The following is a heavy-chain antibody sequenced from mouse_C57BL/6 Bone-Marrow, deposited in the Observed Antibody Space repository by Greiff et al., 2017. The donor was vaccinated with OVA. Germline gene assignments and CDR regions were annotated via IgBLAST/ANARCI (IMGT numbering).Heavy chain of an antibody. D-gene: IGHD4-1*01. V-gene: IGHV1-59*01. J-gene: IGHJ2*01. CDR3: ARLTGTGFDY. Sequence: QVQLKQPGAELVRPGTSVKLSCKASGYTFTSYWMHWVKQRPGQGLEWIGVIDPSDSYTNYNQKFKGKATLTVDTSSSTAYMQLSSLTSEDSAVYYCARLTGTGFDYWGQGTTLTVSS. CDR1: GYTFTSYW. CDR2: IDPSDSYT.